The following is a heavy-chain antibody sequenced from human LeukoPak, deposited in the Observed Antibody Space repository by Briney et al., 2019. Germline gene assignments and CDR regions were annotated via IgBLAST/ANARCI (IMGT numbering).Heavy chain of an antibody. CDR3: ARRRDHLTVIRGALNARLFDP. Sequence: PSETLSLTCAVSGGSFSNYYWSWIRQPPGKGLEWVGEINHSGSTNYNPSLKSRVAISVDTSKNQFSLKMSSVTAADTAVYFCARRRDHLTVIRGALNARLFDPWGQGTLVTVSS. CDR2: INHSGST. D-gene: IGHD3-10*01. V-gene: IGHV4-34*01. CDR1: GGSFSNYY. J-gene: IGHJ5*02.